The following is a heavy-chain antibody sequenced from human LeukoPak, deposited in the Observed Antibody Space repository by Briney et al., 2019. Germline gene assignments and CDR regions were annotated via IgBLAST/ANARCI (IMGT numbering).Heavy chain of an antibody. CDR1: GFTFSSYA. J-gene: IGHJ4*02. V-gene: IGHV3-73*01. D-gene: IGHD2-21*02. CDR3: TANGDNSDF. Sequence: PGGSLRLSCAASGFTFSSYAMSWVRQASGKGLEWLGRIRNKASTYATAYAASVRGRFTISRDDSKHTAYLQMNSLKIDDTAVYYCTANGDNSDFWGQGTLVTVSS. CDR2: IRNKASTYAT.